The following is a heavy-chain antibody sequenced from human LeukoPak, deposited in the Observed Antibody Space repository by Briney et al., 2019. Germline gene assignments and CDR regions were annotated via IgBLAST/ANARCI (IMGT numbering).Heavy chain of an antibody. Sequence: GGSLRLSCAASGFTFSSYAMSWVRQAPGKGLEWVSAISGSGGGTYYADSVKGRFTISRDNSKNTLYLQMNSLRAEDTAVYYCARVEATGGYYFDYWGQGTLVTVSS. J-gene: IGHJ4*02. CDR1: GFTFSSYA. D-gene: IGHD7-27*01. CDR2: ISGSGGGT. V-gene: IGHV3-23*01. CDR3: ARVEATGGYYFDY.